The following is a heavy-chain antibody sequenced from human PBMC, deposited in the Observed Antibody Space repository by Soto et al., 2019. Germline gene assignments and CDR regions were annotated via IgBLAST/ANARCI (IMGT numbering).Heavy chain of an antibody. CDR1: GFTFSSYG. Sequence: QVQLVESGGGVVQPGRSLRLSCAASGFTFSSYGMHWVRQAPGKGLEWVAVISYDGSNKYYADSVKGRFTISRDNSKNTLYLQMNGLRAEDTAVYYCAKESLGLGYCISTGCPPVDYWGQGTLVTVSS. D-gene: IGHD2-2*01. CDR3: AKESLGLGYCISTGCPPVDY. V-gene: IGHV3-30*18. J-gene: IGHJ4*02. CDR2: ISYDGSNK.